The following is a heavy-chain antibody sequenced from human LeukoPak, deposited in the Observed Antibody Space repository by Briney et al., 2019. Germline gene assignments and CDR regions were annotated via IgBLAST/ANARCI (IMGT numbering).Heavy chain of an antibody. CDR3: VRDRELTY. CDR2: IYHSGST. D-gene: IGHD1-26*01. Sequence: XWIRXXXXKGLEWIGYIYHSGSTYYNPSLKSRVTISVDTSKNQFSLKLNSVTAADTAVYYCVRDRELTYWSQGTLVTVSS. J-gene: IGHJ4*02. V-gene: IGHV4-30-2*04.